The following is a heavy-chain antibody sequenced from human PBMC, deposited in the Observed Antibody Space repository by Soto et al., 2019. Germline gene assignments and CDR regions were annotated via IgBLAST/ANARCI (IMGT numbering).Heavy chain of an antibody. CDR3: ARDRAPHANINPRRSSGWYSDY. CDR1: GYTFTSYG. D-gene: IGHD6-19*01. Sequence: GASVKVSCKASGYTFTSYGISWVRQAPGQGLEWMGWISAYNGNTNYAQKLQGRVTMTTDTSTSTAYMELRSLRSDDTAVYYCARDRAPHANINPRRSSGWYSDYWGQGTLVTVSS. V-gene: IGHV1-18*01. J-gene: IGHJ4*02. CDR2: ISAYNGNT.